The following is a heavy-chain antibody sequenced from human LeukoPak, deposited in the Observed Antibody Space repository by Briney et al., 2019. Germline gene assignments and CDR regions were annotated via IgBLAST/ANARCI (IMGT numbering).Heavy chain of an antibody. V-gene: IGHV3-21*01. CDR1: GFTFSSYN. J-gene: IGHJ6*03. Sequence: RGSLTLSCAASGFTFSSYNMNWVRQAQGQGLEWDSSITGSSSYIYYADSVKGRFTISRDNAKNSLYLQMNSLRAEDTAVNYCARCRTSSQDYYNYFRDVWGKGTTVTVSS. CDR3: ARCRTSSQDYYNYFRDV. CDR2: ITGSSSYI. D-gene: IGHD6-6*01.